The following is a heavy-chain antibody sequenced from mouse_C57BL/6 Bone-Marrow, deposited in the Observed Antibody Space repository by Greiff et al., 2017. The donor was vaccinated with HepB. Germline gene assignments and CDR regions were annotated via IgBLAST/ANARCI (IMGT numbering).Heavy chain of an antibody. V-gene: IGHV2-5*01. Sequence: VQLQESGPGLVQPSQSLSITCTVSGFSFTSYGVHWVRQSPGKGLEWLGVIWRGGSTAYNAAFMSRLSINTDNSTSQVFFKMNSLQADDTAIYYWAKKTPTDAMDDWGKGTSVTVAS. J-gene: IGHJ4*01. CDR3: AKKTPTDAMDD. CDR1: GFSFTSYG. CDR2: IWRGGST.